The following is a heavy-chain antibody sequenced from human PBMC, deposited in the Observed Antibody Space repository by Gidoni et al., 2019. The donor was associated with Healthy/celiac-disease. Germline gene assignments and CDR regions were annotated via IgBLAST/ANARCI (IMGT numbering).Heavy chain of an antibody. J-gene: IGHJ3*02. V-gene: IGHV5-51*03. CDR3: ARGADYSSGWYGDAFDI. CDR2: IYPGDSDT. D-gene: IGHD6-19*01. CDR1: GYSFTSYW. Sequence: EVQLVQSGAEVKKPGESLTISCQGSGYSFTSYWIGWVRQMTGKGLEWLGLIYPGDSDTRYSPSFQGQVTISADKSISTAYLQWSSLKASDTAMYYCARGADYSSGWYGDAFDIWGQGTMVTVSS.